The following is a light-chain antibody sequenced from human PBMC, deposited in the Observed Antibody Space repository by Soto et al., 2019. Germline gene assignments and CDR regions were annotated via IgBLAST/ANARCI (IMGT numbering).Light chain of an antibody. CDR2: EVS. V-gene: IGLV2-8*01. CDR3: SSYAGISNLV. Sequence: QSALTQPPSASGSPGQSVAISCTGTSSDVGGYNYVSWYQQHPGKAPKLMIYEVSLRPSGVPDRFSGSKSGNTASLTVSGLQAEDEATYYCSSYAGISNLVFGGGTKLTVL. CDR1: SSDVGGYNY. J-gene: IGLJ3*02.